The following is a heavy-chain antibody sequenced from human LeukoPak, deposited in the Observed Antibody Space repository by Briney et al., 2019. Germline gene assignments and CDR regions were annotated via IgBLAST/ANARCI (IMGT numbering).Heavy chain of an antibody. CDR3: ARDLVKVTKRFDI. CDR2: ISYIGST. D-gene: IGHD4-17*01. J-gene: IGHJ3*02. V-gene: IGHV4-59*11. Sequence: SETLSLTCAVSADSFSSHYWTWIRQSPGKGLEWIGYISYIGSTNYNPSLKSRVTISIDTSKNQFSLKLRSVTAADTAVYYCARDLVKVTKRFDIWGQGKMVRVSS. CDR1: ADSFSSHY.